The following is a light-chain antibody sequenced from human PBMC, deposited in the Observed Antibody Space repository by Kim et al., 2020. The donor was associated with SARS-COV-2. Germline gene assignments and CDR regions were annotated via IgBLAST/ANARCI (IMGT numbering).Light chain of an antibody. CDR3: QQYNNWPQT. Sequence: SAAPGDTATRTCRASQSVSSNFAWYQQKPGQAPRLLIYGASTRATGIPARFSGSGSGTEFTLTISSLQPEDFAVYYCQQYNNWPQTFGQGTKLEI. V-gene: IGKV3-15*01. CDR1: QSVSSN. CDR2: GAS. J-gene: IGKJ2*01.